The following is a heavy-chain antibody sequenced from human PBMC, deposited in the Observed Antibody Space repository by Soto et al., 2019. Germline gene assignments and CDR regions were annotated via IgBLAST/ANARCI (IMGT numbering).Heavy chain of an antibody. J-gene: IGHJ4*02. D-gene: IGHD3-9*01. CDR1: GFTFSSYA. CDR3: AKVPHYDILTGYYYYFDY. V-gene: IGHV3-23*01. CDR2: ISGSGGST. Sequence: QPGGSLRLSCAASGFTFSSYAMSWVRQAPGKGLEWVSAISGSGGSTYYADSVKGRFTISRDNSKNTLYLQMNSLRAEDTAVYYCAKVPHYDILTGYYYYFDYWGQGTLVTVSS.